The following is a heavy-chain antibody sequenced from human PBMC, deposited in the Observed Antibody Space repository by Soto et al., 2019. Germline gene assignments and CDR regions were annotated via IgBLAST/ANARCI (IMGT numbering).Heavy chain of an antibody. J-gene: IGHJ4*02. D-gene: IGHD1-26*01. CDR3: ARGGMGKSYWTLDS. Sequence: ASVKVSCKASGYTFSNYGVNWVRQAPGQGLEWLGYIMAYNNDPHYAQKFVGRVTMTADTSTSTAFLELRSLTSDDTAVYYCARGGMGKSYWTLDSWGQGTQVTVSS. CDR2: IMAYNNDP. V-gene: IGHV1-18*01. CDR1: GYTFSNYG.